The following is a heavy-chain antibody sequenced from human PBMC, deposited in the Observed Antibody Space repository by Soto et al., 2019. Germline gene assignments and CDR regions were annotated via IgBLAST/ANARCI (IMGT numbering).Heavy chain of an antibody. CDR2: ISAYNGNT. V-gene: IGHV1-18*01. J-gene: IGHJ4*02. D-gene: IGHD1-26*01. CDR1: GYAFTSYG. Sequence: ASVKVSFKASGYAFTSYGIRWVRQAPGQGLEWMGCISAYNGNTNYAQKLQGRVTMTTDTSTSTAYMELRSLRADDTAVYYCARVTSRPPGIVGATSPPSGYWGQGTLVTVS. CDR3: ARVTSRPPGIVGATSPPSGY.